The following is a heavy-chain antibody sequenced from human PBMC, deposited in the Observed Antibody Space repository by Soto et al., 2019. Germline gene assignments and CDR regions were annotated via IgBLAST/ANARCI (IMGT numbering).Heavy chain of an antibody. D-gene: IGHD5-18*01. Sequence: GASVKVSCKASGFTFTSSAMQWVRQARGQRLEWIGWIVVGSGNTNYAQKFQERVTITRDMSTSTAYMELSSLRSEDTAVYYCAAPGGIQLWFEYAFDIWGQGTMVTVSS. V-gene: IGHV1-58*02. J-gene: IGHJ3*02. CDR2: IVVGSGNT. CDR1: GFTFTSSA. CDR3: AAPGGIQLWFEYAFDI.